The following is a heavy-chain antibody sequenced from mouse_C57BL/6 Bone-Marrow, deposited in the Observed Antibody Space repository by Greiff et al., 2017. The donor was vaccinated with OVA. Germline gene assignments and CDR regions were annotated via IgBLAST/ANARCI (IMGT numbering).Heavy chain of an antibody. CDR3: ARCLIYYYGSSPFAY. CDR1: GYTFTSYW. Sequence: QVQLQQPGAELVKPGASVKLSCKASGYTFTSYWMHWVKQRPGQGLEWIGMIHPNSGSTNYNEKFKSKATLTVDKSSSTAYMQLSSLTSDDSSVYYCARCLIYYYGSSPFAYWGQGTVVTVSA. D-gene: IGHD1-1*01. V-gene: IGHV1-64*01. CDR2: IHPNSGST. J-gene: IGHJ3*01.